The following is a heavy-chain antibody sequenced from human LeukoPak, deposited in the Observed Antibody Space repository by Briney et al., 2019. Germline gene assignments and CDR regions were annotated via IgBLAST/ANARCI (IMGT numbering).Heavy chain of an antibody. CDR3: ARVVGYSYGTADY. CDR2: IYYSGST. CDR1: GGSISSYY. V-gene: IGHV4-59*08. D-gene: IGHD5-18*01. J-gene: IGHJ4*02. Sequence: SETLSLTCTVSGGSISSYYWSWIRQPPGKGLEWIGYIYYSGSTNYNPSLKSRVTISVDTSKNQFSLKLRSVTAADTAVYYCARVVGYSYGTADYWGQGTLVTVSS.